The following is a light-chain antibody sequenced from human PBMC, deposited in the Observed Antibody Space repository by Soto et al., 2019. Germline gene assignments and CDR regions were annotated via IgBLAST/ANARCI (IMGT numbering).Light chain of an antibody. CDR3: HQYGSSPPLT. Sequence: VLTQSPGTLSFSPGERATLSCRASQNISVYLAWYRQKPGQAPRLLIYGASSRATGIPDRFSGSGSGTDFTLSMSRLEPEDFAVYYCHQYGSSPPLTFGGGTKVDIK. CDR1: QNISVY. J-gene: IGKJ4*01. CDR2: GAS. V-gene: IGKV3-20*01.